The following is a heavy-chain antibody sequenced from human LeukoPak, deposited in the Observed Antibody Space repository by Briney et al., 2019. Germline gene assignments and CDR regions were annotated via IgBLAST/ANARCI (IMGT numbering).Heavy chain of an antibody. CDR3: AKDLIEWEFGFDI. V-gene: IGHV3-23*01. Sequence: QTGGSLRLSCDASGFTFSSYAMSWVRQAPGKGLEWVSAISGSGGSTYYADSVKGRFTISRDNSKNTLYLQMNSLRAEDTAVYYCAKDLIEWEFGFDIWGQGTMVTVSS. CDR1: GFTFSSYA. CDR2: ISGSGGST. J-gene: IGHJ3*02. D-gene: IGHD1-26*01.